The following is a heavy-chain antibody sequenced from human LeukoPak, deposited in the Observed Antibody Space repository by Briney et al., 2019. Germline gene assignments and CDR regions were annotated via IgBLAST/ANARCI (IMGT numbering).Heavy chain of an antibody. D-gene: IGHD3-22*01. V-gene: IGHV3-53*01. CDR1: GFTVSSNY. CDR3: ARSRFNYYDSSGYYGV. CDR2: IYSGGST. J-gene: IGHJ4*02. Sequence: PGGSLRFSCAASGFTVSSNYMSWVRQAPGKGLEWVSVIYSGGSTYYADSVKGRFTISRDNSKNTLYLQMNSLRAEDTAVYYCARSRFNYYDSSGYYGVWGQGTLVTVSS.